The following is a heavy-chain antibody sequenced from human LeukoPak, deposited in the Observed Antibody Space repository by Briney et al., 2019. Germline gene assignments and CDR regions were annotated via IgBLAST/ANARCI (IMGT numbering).Heavy chain of an antibody. CDR3: ARHPGGKNYYGSGSYAPFDY. V-gene: IGHV4-59*08. J-gene: IGHJ4*02. CDR2: IYYSGSA. D-gene: IGHD3-10*01. CDR1: GGSISSYY. Sequence: SETLSLTCTVSGGSISSYYWSWIRQPPGKGLEWIGYIYYSGSANYNPSLKSRLTISLDTSKNQFSLKLRSVTAADTAVYYCARHPGGKNYYGSGSYAPFDYWGQGTLVTVSS.